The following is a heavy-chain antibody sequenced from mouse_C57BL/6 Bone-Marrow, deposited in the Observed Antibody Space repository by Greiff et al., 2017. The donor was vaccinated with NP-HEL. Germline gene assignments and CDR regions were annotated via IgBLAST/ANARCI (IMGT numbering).Heavy chain of an antibody. CDR2: INPSTGGT. CDR3: ASYGSSLYYFDY. CDR1: GYSFTGYY. V-gene: IGHV1-42*01. J-gene: IGHJ2*01. D-gene: IGHD1-1*01. Sequence: EVQLQESGPELVKPGASVKISCKASGYSFTGYYMNWVKQSPEKSLEWIGEINPSTGGTTYNQKFKAKATLTVDKSSSTAYMQLKSLTSEDSAVYYCASYGSSLYYFDYWGQGTTLTVSS.